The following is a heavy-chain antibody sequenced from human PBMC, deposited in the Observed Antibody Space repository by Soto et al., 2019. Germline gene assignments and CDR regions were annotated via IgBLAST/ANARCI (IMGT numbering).Heavy chain of an antibody. V-gene: IGHV3-30*03. CDR2: LSFDGSNR. CDR3: VGGAYAGDAFDI. D-gene: IGHD3-10*01. CDR1: GFSFSDYG. J-gene: IGHJ3*02. Sequence: QVPLVESGGGVVQPGRSLRLSCAASGFSFSDYGMHWVRQAPGKGLEWVALLSFDGSNRHYVDSVKGRFTISRDNSKNTLYLQMNSLRPEDTAVYYCVGGAYAGDAFDIWGRGTMVTVSS.